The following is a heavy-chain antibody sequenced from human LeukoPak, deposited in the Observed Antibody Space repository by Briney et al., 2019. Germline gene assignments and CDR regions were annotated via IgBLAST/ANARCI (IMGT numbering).Heavy chain of an antibody. J-gene: IGHJ4*02. CDR1: GFTLSDYY. V-gene: IGHV3-11*04. D-gene: IGHD5-18*01. Sequence: GGSLRLSCAASGFTLSDYYMNWIRQAPGKGLGRVSYISSSNSTTYYAESVRGRFTISRDNAKNSLYLQMNSLRAEDTAVCYCARDSLYSFGLNYWGQGTLVTVSS. CDR2: ISSSNSTT. CDR3: ARDSLYSFGLNY.